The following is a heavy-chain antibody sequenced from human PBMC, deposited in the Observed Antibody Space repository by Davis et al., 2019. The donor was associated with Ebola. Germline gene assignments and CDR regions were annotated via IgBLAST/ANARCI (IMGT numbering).Heavy chain of an antibody. CDR1: GFTFSTYT. CDR2: ISISSAFI. D-gene: IGHD5-18*01. J-gene: IGHJ4*02. Sequence: GGSLRLSCAASGFTFSTYTMTWVRQAPGKGLEWVSSISISSAFIYYVDSVKGRFTVSRDNTKKSLFLQMNSLRAEDTAVYYCARAYDGYSYGGTDYWGQGTLVTVSS. CDR3: ARAYDGYSYGGTDY. V-gene: IGHV3-21*01.